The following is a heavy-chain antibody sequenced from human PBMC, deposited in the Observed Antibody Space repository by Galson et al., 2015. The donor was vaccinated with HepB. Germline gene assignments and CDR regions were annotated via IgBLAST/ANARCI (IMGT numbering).Heavy chain of an antibody. J-gene: IGHJ5*02. V-gene: IGHV1-69*13. D-gene: IGHD3-22*01. Sequence: SVKVSCKASGGTFNSYAISWVRQAPGQGLEWMGGIIPIFGIANYAQKFQGRVTITADESTSTAYMELSSLRSEDTAVYYCARDRGRPDHQGSYYYDSSGYYYPWFDPWGQGTLVTVSS. CDR3: ARDRGRPDHQGSYYYDSSGYYYPWFDP. CDR2: IIPIFGIA. CDR1: GGTFNSYA.